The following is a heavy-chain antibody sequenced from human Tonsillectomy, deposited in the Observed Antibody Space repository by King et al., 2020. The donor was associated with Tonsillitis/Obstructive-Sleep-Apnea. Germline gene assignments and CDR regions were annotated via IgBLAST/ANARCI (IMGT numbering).Heavy chain of an antibody. V-gene: IGHV5-51*01. CDR2: IYPGDSDT. CDR3: VRRATVTTSMFDS. CDR1: GYNFTSYW. Sequence: VQLVQSGAEVKKPGESLKISCKGSGYNFTSYWIGWVRQMPGKGLEWMGIIYPGDSDTRYSPSFQGQVTISADKSISTAYLQWTSLKASDTAMYYCVRRATVTTSMFDSWGQGTLVTVSS. J-gene: IGHJ5*01. D-gene: IGHD4-17*01.